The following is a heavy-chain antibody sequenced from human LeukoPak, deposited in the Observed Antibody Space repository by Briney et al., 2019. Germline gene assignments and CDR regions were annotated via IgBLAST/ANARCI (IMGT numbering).Heavy chain of an antibody. CDR3: ARVVVPAAIGY. J-gene: IGHJ4*02. CDR1: GVTVSSNY. V-gene: IGHV3-53*01. Sequence: PGGSLRLSCAAPGVTVSSNYMRWVRQAPGKGLEWVSVIYSGGSTYSADSVKCRFTISRDNSKSTLYLQMNRLRAEDTAVYYCARVVVPAAIGYWGQGTLVTVSS. CDR2: IYSGGST. D-gene: IGHD2-2*01.